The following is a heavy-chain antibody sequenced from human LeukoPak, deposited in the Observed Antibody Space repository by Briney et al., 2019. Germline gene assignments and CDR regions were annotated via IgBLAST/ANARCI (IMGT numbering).Heavy chain of an antibody. CDR2: IYYSGST. D-gene: IGHD3-10*01. CDR3: ARADGGSGSYYADY. V-gene: IGHV4-61*01. J-gene: IGHJ4*02. CDR1: GGSVSSGSYY. Sequence: PSETLSLTCTVSGGSVSSGSYYWSWIRQPPGKGLEWIGYIYYSGSTNYNPSLKSRVTISVDTSKNQFSLKLSSVTAADTAVYYCARADGGSGSYYADYWGQGTLVTVSS.